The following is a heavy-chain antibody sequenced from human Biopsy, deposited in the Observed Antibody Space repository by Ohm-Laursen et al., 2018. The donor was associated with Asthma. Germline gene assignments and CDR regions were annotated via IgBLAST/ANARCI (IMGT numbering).Heavy chain of an antibody. CDR2: ISGSGDST. D-gene: IGHD2-2*01. V-gene: IGHV3-23*01. J-gene: IGHJ6*02. CDR3: AKGFSSTSCYGICYYYVIDV. Sequence: SLRLSCAASGFTFGRYDMSWVRQAPGKGLEWVSAISGSGDSTYYADSVKGRFTISRDNSKNTLYLQMNSPRAEDTAVYYCAKGFSSTSCYGICYYYVIDVWGQGTTVTVSS. CDR1: GFTFGRYD.